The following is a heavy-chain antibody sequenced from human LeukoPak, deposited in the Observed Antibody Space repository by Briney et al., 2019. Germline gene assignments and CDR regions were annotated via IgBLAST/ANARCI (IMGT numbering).Heavy chain of an antibody. D-gene: IGHD7-27*01. CDR2: IYASGST. CDR3: AKVGLNWGSDWYFDL. J-gene: IGHJ2*01. Sequence: SETLSLTCTVSGDSLSGSYWSWIRQPAGKGLEWTGRIYASGSTAYNASLKSRVTMSVDTSKNQFSLRLTSVTAAGTAVYYCAKVGLNWGSDWYFDLWGRGTLVTVSS. CDR1: GDSLSGSY. V-gene: IGHV4-4*07.